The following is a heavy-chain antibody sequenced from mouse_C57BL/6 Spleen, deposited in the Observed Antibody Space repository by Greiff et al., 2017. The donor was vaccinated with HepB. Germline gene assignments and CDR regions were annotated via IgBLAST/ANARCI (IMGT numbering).Heavy chain of an antibody. Sequence: VQLQQPGAELVKPGASVKMSCKASGYTFTRYWITWVKQRPGQGLEWIGDIYPGSGSTNYNEKFKSKATLTVDTSSSTAYMQLSSLTSEDSAVYYCARYPTAYYSNYHFDYWGQGTSLTVSS. CDR1: GYTFTRYW. D-gene: IGHD2-5*01. CDR2: IYPGSGST. J-gene: IGHJ2*02. V-gene: IGHV1-55*01. CDR3: ARYPTAYYSNYHFDY.